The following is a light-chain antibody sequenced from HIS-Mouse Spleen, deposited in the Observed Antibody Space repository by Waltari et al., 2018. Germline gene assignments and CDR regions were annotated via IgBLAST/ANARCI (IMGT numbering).Light chain of an antibody. CDR3: CSYAGSYTGV. V-gene: IGLV2-11*01. J-gene: IGLJ1*01. Sequence: QSALTQPRSVSGSPGQSVTISCTGTRSAVGGYNYVSWYQQHPGKAPKLMIYDVSKRPSGVPDRFSGSKSGNTASLTISGLQAEDEADYYCCSYAGSYTGVFGTGTKVTVL. CDR2: DVS. CDR1: RSAVGGYNY.